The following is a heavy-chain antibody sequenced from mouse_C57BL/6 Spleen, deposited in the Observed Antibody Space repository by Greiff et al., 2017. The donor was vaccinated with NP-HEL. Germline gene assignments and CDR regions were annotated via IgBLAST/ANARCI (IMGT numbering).Heavy chain of an antibody. CDR2: IHPSSGST. CDR3: AIANWENYFDY. CDR1: GYTFTSYW. Sequence: QVQLQQPGAELVKPGASVKLSCKASGYTFTSYWMHWVKQRPGQGLEWIGLIHPSSGSTNYNEKFKSQATLTVDKSSSTAYMQLSSLTSEDAAVYYGAIANWENYFDYWGQGTTLTVSS. D-gene: IGHD4-1*01. J-gene: IGHJ2*01. V-gene: IGHV1-64*01.